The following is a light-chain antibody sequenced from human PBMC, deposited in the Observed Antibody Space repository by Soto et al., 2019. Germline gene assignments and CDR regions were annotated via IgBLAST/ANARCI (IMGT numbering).Light chain of an antibody. CDR3: QQYGYLGT. V-gene: IGKV3-20*01. Sequence: EIVLTQSPGTLSLSPGERATLSCRTSQTLSSSFLAWYQQTPGQAPRLLIYDTSTRAIYTPDRFSGSGSGTDFTLTISRLEPEDFAVYYCQQYGYLGTFGQGTKVEFK. CDR1: QTLSSSF. CDR2: DTS. J-gene: IGKJ1*01.